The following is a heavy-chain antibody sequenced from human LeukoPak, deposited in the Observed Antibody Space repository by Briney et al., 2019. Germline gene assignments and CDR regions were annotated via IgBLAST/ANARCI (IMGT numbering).Heavy chain of an antibody. CDR3: ARGGGYASPIGY. CDR1: GGSISTYY. V-gene: IGHV4-59*01. Sequence: SETLSLTCTLSGGSISTYYWSWIRQPPGKGLEWIGYIYHSGSTNYNPSLKSRVTLSVDTSKNQFSLKLSSVTAADTAVYYCARGGGYASPIGYWGQGALVTVSS. J-gene: IGHJ4*02. D-gene: IGHD5-12*01. CDR2: IYHSGST.